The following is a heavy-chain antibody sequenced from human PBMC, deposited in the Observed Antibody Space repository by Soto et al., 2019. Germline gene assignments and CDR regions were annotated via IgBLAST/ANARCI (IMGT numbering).Heavy chain of an antibody. CDR1: GFTFSSYA. J-gene: IGHJ3*02. V-gene: IGHV3-23*01. CDR3: AKEGGTGWVGKLLSHAFAI. Sequence: GGSLRLSCAASGFTFSSYAMSWVRQAPGKGLEWVSAISGSGGSTYYADSVKGRFTISRDNSKNTLYLQMNSLRAEDTAVYYCAKEGGTGWVGKLLSHAFAIWGQGTMVTVSS. CDR2: ISGSGGST. D-gene: IGHD3-10*01.